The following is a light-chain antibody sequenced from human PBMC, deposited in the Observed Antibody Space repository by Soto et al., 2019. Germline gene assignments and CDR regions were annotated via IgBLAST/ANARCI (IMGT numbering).Light chain of an antibody. Sequence: EIVMTQSPATLSVSPGESATLSCRASQSVSTNVAWFQQRPGQPPRLPIYGASGRATGIPARFRGSGSGTEFTLTIGSLQSEDFAVYFCQQYANWPYTFAQGTKLEI. J-gene: IGKJ2*01. CDR3: QQYANWPYT. CDR1: QSVSTN. CDR2: GAS. V-gene: IGKV3-15*01.